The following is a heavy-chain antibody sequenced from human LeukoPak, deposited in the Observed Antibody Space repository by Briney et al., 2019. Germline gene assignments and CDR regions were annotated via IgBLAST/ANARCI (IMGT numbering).Heavy chain of an antibody. V-gene: IGHV4-59*01. CDR1: GGSISSYY. D-gene: IGHD6-19*01. Sequence: SETLSLTCTVSGGSISSYYWSWIRQPPGKGLEWIGYIYYSGSTNYNPSLKSRVTISVDTSKNQFSLKLSSVTAADTAVYYCARDARFSSGWSPFDYWGQGTLVTVSS. J-gene: IGHJ4*02. CDR3: ARDARFSSGWSPFDY. CDR2: IYYSGST.